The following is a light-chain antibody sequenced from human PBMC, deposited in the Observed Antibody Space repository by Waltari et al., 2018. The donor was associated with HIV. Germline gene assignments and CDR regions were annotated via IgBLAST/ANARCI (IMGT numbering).Light chain of an antibody. CDR1: QSIKSA. CDR2: AAS. J-gene: IGKJ1*01. CDR3: QQGFSAPRT. Sequence: DIQMTQSPSSLSAYIGDRVTITCRASQSIKSAVNWYQQKPGKAPKVLIHAASTLQSGVPSRFSGSGSGTDFTLTINSPQPGDSATYYCQQGFSAPRTFGQGTKVEIK. V-gene: IGKV1-39*01.